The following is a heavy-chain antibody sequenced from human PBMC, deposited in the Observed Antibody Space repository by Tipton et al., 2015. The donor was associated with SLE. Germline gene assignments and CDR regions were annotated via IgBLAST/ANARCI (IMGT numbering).Heavy chain of an antibody. V-gene: IGHV3-48*01. CDR1: GFTLSNHG. J-gene: IGHJ4*02. Sequence: SLRLSCAASGFTLSNHGMNWVRQAPGKGLEWVSYISASSGTEIYADSVQGRFTVSRDNAKNALYLQMNSLRAADTAVYCCARGGDIGYCSGDSCYYRDYFDSWGQGTLVTVSS. CDR3: ARGGDIGYCSGDSCYYRDYFDS. D-gene: IGHD2-15*01. CDR2: ISASSGTE.